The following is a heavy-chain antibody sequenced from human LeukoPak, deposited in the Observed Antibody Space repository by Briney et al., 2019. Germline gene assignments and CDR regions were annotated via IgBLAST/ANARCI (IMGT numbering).Heavy chain of an antibody. CDR2: IIPIFGTA. D-gene: IGHD3-10*01. J-gene: IGHJ3*02. Sequence: SVKVSCKASGGTFSSYAFSWVRQAPGQGLEWMGGIIPIFGTANYAQKFQGRVTITADESTSTAYMELSSLRSDDTAVYYCARDQASVLWFGESRGDAFDIWGQGTMVTVSS. CDR3: ARDQASVLWFGESRGDAFDI. CDR1: GGTFSSYA. V-gene: IGHV1-69*01.